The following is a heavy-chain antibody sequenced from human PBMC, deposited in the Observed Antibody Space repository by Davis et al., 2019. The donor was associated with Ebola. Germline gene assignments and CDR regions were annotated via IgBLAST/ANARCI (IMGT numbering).Heavy chain of an antibody. D-gene: IGHD2-2*01. Sequence: ASVKVSCKASGYTFTGYNMHWVRQAPGQGLEWMGWINPNSGGTNYAQKFQGWVTMTRDTSISTAYMELSRLRSDDTAVYYCARGPQTIVVVPASTPNYYGMDVWGQGTTVTVSS. CDR2: INPNSGGT. J-gene: IGHJ6*02. CDR3: ARGPQTIVVVPASTPNYYGMDV. CDR1: GYTFTGYN. V-gene: IGHV1-2*04.